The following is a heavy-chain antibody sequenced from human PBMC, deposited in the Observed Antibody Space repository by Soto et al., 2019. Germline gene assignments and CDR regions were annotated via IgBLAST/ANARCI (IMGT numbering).Heavy chain of an antibody. D-gene: IGHD3-9*01. V-gene: IGHV4-31*03. J-gene: IGHJ4*02. CDR2: IYYSGST. Sequence: PSETLSLTCTVSGVSISSGGYYWSWIRQHPXKGLEWIGYIYYSGSTNYKPSLKSRVTISVDTSKNQFSLKLSSVTAADTAVYYRARAGGIGYFDCLLEYYFDYWGQGALVTVSS. CDR3: ARAGGIGYFDCLLEYYFDY. CDR1: GVSISSGGYY.